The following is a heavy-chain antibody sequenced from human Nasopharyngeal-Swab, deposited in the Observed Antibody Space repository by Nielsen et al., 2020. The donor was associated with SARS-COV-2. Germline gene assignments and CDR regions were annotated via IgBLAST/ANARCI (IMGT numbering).Heavy chain of an antibody. CDR3: AKDAGRGWYYYYGMDV. Sequence: GESLKISCAASGFTFSSYSMNWVRQAPGKGLEWVSSISSSSSYTYYADSVKGRFTISRDNSKNTLYLQMNSLRAEDTAVYYCAKDAGRGWYYYYGMDVWGQGTTVTVSS. V-gene: IGHV3-21*04. D-gene: IGHD6-13*01. CDR1: GFTFSSYS. CDR2: ISSSSSYT. J-gene: IGHJ6*02.